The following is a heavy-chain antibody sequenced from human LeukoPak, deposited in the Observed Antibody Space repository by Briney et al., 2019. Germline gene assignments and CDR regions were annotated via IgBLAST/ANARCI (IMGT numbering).Heavy chain of an antibody. D-gene: IGHD6-19*01. CDR2: IIPILGIA. CDR3: ARDRIAVAGNFDY. CDR1: GGTFSSYA. J-gene: IGHJ4*02. V-gene: IGHV1-69*04. Sequence: SVKVSCKASGGTFSSYAISWVRQAPGQGLEWMGRIIPILGIANYAQKFQGRVTITADKSTSTAYMELSSLRSGDTAVYYCARDRIAVAGNFDYWGQGTLVTVSS.